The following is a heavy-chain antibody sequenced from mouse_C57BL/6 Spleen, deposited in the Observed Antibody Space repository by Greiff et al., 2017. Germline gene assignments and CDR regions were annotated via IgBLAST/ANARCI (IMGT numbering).Heavy chain of an antibody. CDR2: INYDGSST. CDR1: GFTFSDYY. CDR3: AREGDSRDFDV. V-gene: IGHV5-16*01. J-gene: IGHJ1*03. Sequence: EVQLVESEGGLVQPGSSMKLSCTASGFTFSDYYMAWVRQVPEKGLEWVANINYDGSSTYYLDSLKSRFIISRDNAKNILYLQMSSLKSEDTATYYCAREGDSRDFDVWGTGTTVTVSS.